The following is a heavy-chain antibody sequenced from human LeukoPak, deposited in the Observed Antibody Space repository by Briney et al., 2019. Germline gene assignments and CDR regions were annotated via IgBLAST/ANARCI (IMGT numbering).Heavy chain of an antibody. D-gene: IGHD6-13*01. V-gene: IGHV3-7*03. Sequence: GGSLRLSCAASGFTFSRHWMTWVRQAPGKGLEWVANIKHDGSEKNYVDSVKGRFTISRDNAKNSLYLQMNSLRAEDTAVYYCAKETRYYSSSVDYWGQGTLVTVSS. CDR2: IKHDGSEK. J-gene: IGHJ4*02. CDR1: GFTFSRHW. CDR3: AKETRYYSSSVDY.